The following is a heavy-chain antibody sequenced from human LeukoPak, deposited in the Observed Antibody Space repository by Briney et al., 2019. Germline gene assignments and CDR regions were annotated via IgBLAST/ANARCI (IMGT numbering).Heavy chain of an antibody. Sequence: SVKVSCKASGGTFSSYAISWVRQAPGQGLEWMGGIIPIFGTANYAQKFQGRVTITADESTSTAYMELSSLRSEDTAVYYCARDRNYYDSSGYYVIWGQGTMVTVSS. V-gene: IGHV1-69*13. CDR2: IIPIFGTA. D-gene: IGHD3-22*01. CDR1: GGTFSSYA. CDR3: ARDRNYYDSSGYYVI. J-gene: IGHJ3*02.